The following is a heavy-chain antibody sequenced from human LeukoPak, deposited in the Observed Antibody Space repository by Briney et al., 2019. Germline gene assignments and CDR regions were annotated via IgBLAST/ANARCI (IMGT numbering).Heavy chain of an antibody. CDR1: GGSISSYY. CDR3: ARGLLNYGFWSGFDP. CDR2: IYYSGST. D-gene: IGHD3-3*01. Sequence: SETLSLTCTVSGGSISSYYWSWIRQPPGKGLEWIGYIYYSGSTNYNPSLKSRVTISVDTSKNQFSLKLSSVTAADTAVYYCARGLLNYGFWSGFDPWGQGTLVTVSS. J-gene: IGHJ5*02. V-gene: IGHV4-59*01.